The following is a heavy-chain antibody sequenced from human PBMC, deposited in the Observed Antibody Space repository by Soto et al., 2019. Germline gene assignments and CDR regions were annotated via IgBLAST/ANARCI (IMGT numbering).Heavy chain of an antibody. Sequence: AVESLKISCKGSGYSFTTYWIAWGRQMPGKGLEWVGIIYPGDSDTRYSPSFEGHVTISVDKSISTAFLQWNSLKASDNAIYYCEIHSPSATKDYWGQGNLVTVFS. CDR1: GYSFTTYW. V-gene: IGHV5-51*01. D-gene: IGHD2-8*01. CDR3: EIHSPSATKDY. J-gene: IGHJ4*01. CDR2: IYPGDSDT.